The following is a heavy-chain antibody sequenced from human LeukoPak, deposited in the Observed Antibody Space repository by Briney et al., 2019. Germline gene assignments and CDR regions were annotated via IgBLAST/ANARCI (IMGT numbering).Heavy chain of an antibody. V-gene: IGHV1-24*01. Sequence: ASVKVSCKVSGYTLTELSMHWVRQAPGKGLEWMGGFDPEDGGTIYAQKFQGRVTMTEDTSTDTAYMELSSLRSEDTAVYYCATVRDYYDSSGYEIFDYWGQGTLVTVSS. CDR1: GYTLTELS. D-gene: IGHD3-22*01. J-gene: IGHJ4*02. CDR3: ATVRDYYDSSGYEIFDY. CDR2: FDPEDGGT.